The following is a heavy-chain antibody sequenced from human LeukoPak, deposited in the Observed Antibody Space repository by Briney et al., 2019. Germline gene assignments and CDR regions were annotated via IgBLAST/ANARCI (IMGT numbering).Heavy chain of an antibody. CDR2: IIPIFGTA. CDR1: GGTSSSYA. J-gene: IGHJ4*02. V-gene: IGHV1-69*06. D-gene: IGHD2-2*01. Sequence: ASVKVSCKASGGTSSSYAISWVRQAPGQGLEWMGGIIPIFGTANYAQKFQGRVTITADKSTSTAYMELSSLRSEDTAVYYCARSYCSSTSCYALFDYWGQGTLVTVSS. CDR3: ARSYCSSTSCYALFDY.